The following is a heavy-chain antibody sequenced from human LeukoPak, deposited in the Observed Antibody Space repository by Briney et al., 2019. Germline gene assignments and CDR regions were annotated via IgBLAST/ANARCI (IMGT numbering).Heavy chain of an antibody. CDR2: ISPSGGST. J-gene: IGHJ5*01. CDR3: ARDNSVRDEAWWFNS. D-gene: IGHD5-24*01. CDR1: GYTFTSNY. V-gene: IGHV1-46*01. Sequence: GASVKVSCKAFGYTFTSNYMHWVRQAPGQGPEWMGVISPSGGSTTYAQKFQGRVTLTRDMSTGTDYLELSSLRSEDTAVYYCARDNSVRDEAWWFNSWGQGTLVTVSS.